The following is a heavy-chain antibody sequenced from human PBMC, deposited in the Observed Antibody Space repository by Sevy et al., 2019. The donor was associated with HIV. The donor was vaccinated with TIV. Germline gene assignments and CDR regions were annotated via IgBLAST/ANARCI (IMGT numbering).Heavy chain of an antibody. D-gene: IGHD2-2*01. V-gene: IGHV3-30*02. CDR2: IRYDGSNK. Sequence: GESLKISCAASGFTFSSYGMHWVRQAPGKGLEWVAFIRYDGSNKYYADSVKGRFTISRDNSKNTLYLQMNSLRAEDTAVYYCAKMKVPAAMAQEDYWGQGTLVTVSS. J-gene: IGHJ4*02. CDR3: AKMKVPAAMAQEDY. CDR1: GFTFSSYG.